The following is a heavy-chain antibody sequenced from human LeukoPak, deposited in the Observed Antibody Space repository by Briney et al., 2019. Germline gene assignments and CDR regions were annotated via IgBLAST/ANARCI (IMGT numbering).Heavy chain of an antibody. CDR2: INPNSGGT. D-gene: IGHD2-21*02. V-gene: IGHV1-2*06. CDR3: AFQYCGGDCYSYYYYYGMDV. CDR1: GYTFTGYY. J-gene: IGHJ6*02. Sequence: ASVKVSCKASGYTFTGYYIHWVRQAPGQGLEWMGRINPNSGGTNYAQKFQGRVTMTRDTSISTVYMELSRLRSEDTAVYYCAFQYCGGDCYSYYYYYGMDVWGQGTTVTVSS.